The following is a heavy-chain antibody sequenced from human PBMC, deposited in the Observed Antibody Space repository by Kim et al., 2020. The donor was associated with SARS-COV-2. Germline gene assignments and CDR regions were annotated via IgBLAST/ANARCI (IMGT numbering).Heavy chain of an antibody. Sequence: SETLSLTCAVYGGSFSGYYWSWIRQPPGKGLEWIGEINHSGSTNYNPSLKSRVTISVDTSKNQFSLKLSSVTAADTAVYYCARSMVRGVTPGRYPRRGMDVWGQGTTVTVSS. CDR2: INHSGST. V-gene: IGHV4-34*01. J-gene: IGHJ6*02. D-gene: IGHD3-10*01. CDR1: GGSFSGYY. CDR3: ARSMVRGVTPGRYPRRGMDV.